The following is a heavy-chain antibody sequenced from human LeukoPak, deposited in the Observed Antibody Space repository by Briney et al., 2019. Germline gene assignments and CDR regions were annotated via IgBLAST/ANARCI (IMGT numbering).Heavy chain of an antibody. Sequence: PGGSLRLSCAASGFTFSRYWMSWVRQAPGKGLEWVANIKQDGSEKYYVDSVKGRFTISRDNAKNSLYLQMNSLRAEDTAVYYCARGVSSLRYFDWLLNRYYYYYMDVWGKGTTVTVSS. J-gene: IGHJ6*03. CDR3: ARGVSSLRYFDWLLNRYYYYYMDV. CDR1: GFTFSRYW. V-gene: IGHV3-7*01. CDR2: IKQDGSEK. D-gene: IGHD3-9*01.